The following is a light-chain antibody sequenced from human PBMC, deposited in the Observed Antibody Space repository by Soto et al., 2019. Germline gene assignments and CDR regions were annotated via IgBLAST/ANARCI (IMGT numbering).Light chain of an antibody. J-gene: IGKJ5*01. CDR1: QTISNY. CDR2: AAS. Sequence: DIQMTQSPSSLSASVGDRVTITCRASQTISNYLNWYQKKPGKAPKLLIYAASTLQRGVPSRFSGSGSVTDFTITIGSLQPEDSATYYCQQSYSPPPITFGQGPRLEIK. CDR3: QQSYSPPPIT. V-gene: IGKV1-39*01.